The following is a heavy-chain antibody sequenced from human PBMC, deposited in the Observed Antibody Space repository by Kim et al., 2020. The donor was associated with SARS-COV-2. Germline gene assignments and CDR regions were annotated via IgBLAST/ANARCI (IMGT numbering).Heavy chain of an antibody. J-gene: IGHJ6*01. V-gene: IGHV3-30-3*01. CDR2: ISYDGSNK. CDR3: ARDFVVIPAAGGYYYYG. D-gene: IGHD2-2*01. CDR1: GFTFISHA. Sequence: GGSLRLSCAASGFTFISHAMHWVRQAPGKGLEWVAVISYDGSNKYYADSVKGRFTISRDNSKNTLYLQMNSLRAEDTAVYYCARDFVVIPAAGGYYYYG.